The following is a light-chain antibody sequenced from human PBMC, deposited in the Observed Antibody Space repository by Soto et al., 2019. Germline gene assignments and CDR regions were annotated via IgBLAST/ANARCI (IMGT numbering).Light chain of an antibody. CDR2: ATS. CDR3: QQANSPYT. Sequence: DIQMTQSPSSVSASVGDRVTISCRASQGISSWLGWYQQKPGKAPKLLIYATSTLQRGVPSRFSGSGSGTDFTLTISSLQPEDFATYDCQQANSPYTFGQGTKLEIK. J-gene: IGKJ2*01. V-gene: IGKV1-12*01. CDR1: QGISSW.